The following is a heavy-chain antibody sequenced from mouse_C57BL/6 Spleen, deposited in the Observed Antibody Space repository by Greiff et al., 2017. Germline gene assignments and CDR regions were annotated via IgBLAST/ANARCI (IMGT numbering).Heavy chain of an antibody. CDR2: INPSTGGT. Sequence: EVQLQQSGPELVKPGASVKISCKASGYSFTGYYMNWVKQSPEKSLEWIGEINPSTGGTTYNQKFKGKATLTADKSSSTAYMQLSSLTSEDSAVYFCAPYYGSSLFAYWGQGTLVTVSA. CDR3: APYYGSSLFAY. J-gene: IGHJ3*01. V-gene: IGHV1-42*01. D-gene: IGHD1-1*01. CDR1: GYSFTGYY.